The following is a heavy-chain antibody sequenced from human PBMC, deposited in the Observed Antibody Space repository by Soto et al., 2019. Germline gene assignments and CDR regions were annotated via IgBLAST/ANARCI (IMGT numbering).Heavy chain of an antibody. D-gene: IGHD6-19*01. Sequence: ASVKVSFKASGYTFTSYAMHWVRQAPGQRLEWMGWINAGNGNTKYSQKFQGRVTITRDTSASTAYMELSSLRSEDTAVYYCARRSVAGTDDYWGQGTLVTVSS. CDR3: ARRSVAGTDDY. CDR2: INAGNGNT. J-gene: IGHJ4*02. CDR1: GYTFTSYA. V-gene: IGHV1-3*01.